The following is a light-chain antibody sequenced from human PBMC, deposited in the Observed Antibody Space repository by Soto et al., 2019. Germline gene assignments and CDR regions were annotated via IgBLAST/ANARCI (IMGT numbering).Light chain of an antibody. V-gene: IGLV2-14*01. J-gene: IGLJ1*01. CDR1: SSDVGGYNY. CDR2: EVI. CDR3: SSYTTSNTYV. Sequence: QSVLTQPASVSGSPGQSITISCTGTSSDVGGYNYVSWYQHHPGKAPKLMIYEVINRPSGVSNRFSGSKSGNTASLTISELQAEDEADDYCSSYTTSNTYVFGTGTKLTVL.